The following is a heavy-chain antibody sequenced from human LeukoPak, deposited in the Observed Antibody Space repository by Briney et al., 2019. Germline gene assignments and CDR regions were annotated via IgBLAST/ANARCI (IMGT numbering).Heavy chain of an antibody. J-gene: IGHJ1*01. CDR3: ATPAAGPGAEYSLY. CDR1: GGPFTDYY. Sequence: LSLTCAEYGGPFTDYYWSWIRQAPGKGLEWVSSIDFTSRYIYNADSVKGRFTTSRDNAKNSLDLQMNSLKVEDTAVYYCATPAAGPGAEYSLYWGQGTLVIVSS. D-gene: IGHD6-13*01. V-gene: IGHV3-11*06. CDR2: IDFTSRYI.